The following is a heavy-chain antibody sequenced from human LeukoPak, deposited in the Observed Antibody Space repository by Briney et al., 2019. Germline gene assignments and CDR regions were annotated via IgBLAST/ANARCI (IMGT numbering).Heavy chain of an antibody. CDR3: ARARFEGSCSGGSCYSGPDY. CDR2: IIPILGIA. Sequence: GASVKVSCKASGGTFSSYTISWVRQAPGQGLEWMGRIIPILGIANYAQKSQGRVTITADKSASTAYMELSSLRSEDTAVYYCARARFEGSCSGGSCYSGPDYWGQGTLVTVSS. J-gene: IGHJ4*02. D-gene: IGHD2-15*01. CDR1: GGTFSSYT. V-gene: IGHV1-69*02.